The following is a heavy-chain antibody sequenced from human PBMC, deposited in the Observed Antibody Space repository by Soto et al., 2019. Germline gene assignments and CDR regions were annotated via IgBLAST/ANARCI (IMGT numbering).Heavy chain of an antibody. V-gene: IGHV1-3*01. J-gene: IGHJ6*02. CDR2: INAGNGNT. CDR3: ARDPSYYGMDV. Sequence: ASVKVSCKASGYTFTSYAMHWVRQAPGQRLEWMGWINAGNGNTKYSQKFQGRVTISRDTSASTAYMELSSLRSEDTAVYYCARDPSYYGMDVWGQGTTVTVSS. CDR1: GYTFTSYA.